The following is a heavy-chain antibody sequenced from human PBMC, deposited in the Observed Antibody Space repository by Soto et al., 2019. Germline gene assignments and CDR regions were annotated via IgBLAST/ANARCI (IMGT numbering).Heavy chain of an antibody. CDR1: GGSFGGFA. CDR3: SEVRGVHHYFDY. D-gene: IGHD3-10*01. CDR2: INYSGTT. Sequence: SETLSLTCAVYGGSFGGFAWSWIRQPPGKGLEWIGEINYSGTTNYNPSLKSRVTISVDKSKNQFSLKLSSVTAADTAVYYCSEVRGVHHYFDYWGQGTLVTVSS. V-gene: IGHV4-34*01. J-gene: IGHJ4*02.